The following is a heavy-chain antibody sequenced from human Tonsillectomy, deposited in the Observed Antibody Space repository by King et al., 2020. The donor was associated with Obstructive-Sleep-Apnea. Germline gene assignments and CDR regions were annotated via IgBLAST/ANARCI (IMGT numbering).Heavy chain of an antibody. CDR1: GFTFSSYG. J-gene: IGHJ4*02. D-gene: IGHD3-22*01. CDR3: AKDQHRYYYDSSCPHAGIDS. Sequence: VQLVESGGGVVQPGRSLRLSCAASGFTFSSYGMHWVRQAPGKGLEWVAIIWYDGNNKYYAESLKGRFTVSRDNSGNTLYLQMNSLRLEDTAVYYCAKDQHRYYYDSSCPHAGIDSWGQGTLVTVSS. CDR2: IWYDGNNK. V-gene: IGHV3-33*06.